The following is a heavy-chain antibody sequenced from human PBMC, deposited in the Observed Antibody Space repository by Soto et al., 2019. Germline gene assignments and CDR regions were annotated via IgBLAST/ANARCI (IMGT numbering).Heavy chain of an antibody. J-gene: IGHJ6*03. Sequence: ASVKVSCKASGYTFTSYGISWVRQATGQGLEWMGWISAYNGNTNYAQKLQGRVTMTTDTSTSTAYMELRSLRSDDTAVYYCARVSGIWFGEYYMDVWGKGTTVTVSS. V-gene: IGHV1-18*01. CDR3: ARVSGIWFGEYYMDV. CDR2: ISAYNGNT. D-gene: IGHD3-10*01. CDR1: GYTFTSYG.